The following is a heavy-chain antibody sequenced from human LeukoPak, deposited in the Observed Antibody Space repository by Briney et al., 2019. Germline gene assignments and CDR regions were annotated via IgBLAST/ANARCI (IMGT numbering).Heavy chain of an antibody. Sequence: SETLSLTCAVYGGSFSGYYWSWIRQPPGKGLEWIGEINHSGSTNYNPSLKSRVTISVDTSKNQFSLKLSSVTAADTAVYYCARVAVKGIACWGQGTLVTVSS. D-gene: IGHD4-11*01. J-gene: IGHJ4*02. CDR3: ARVAVKGIAC. CDR1: GGSFSGYY. V-gene: IGHV4-34*01. CDR2: INHSGST.